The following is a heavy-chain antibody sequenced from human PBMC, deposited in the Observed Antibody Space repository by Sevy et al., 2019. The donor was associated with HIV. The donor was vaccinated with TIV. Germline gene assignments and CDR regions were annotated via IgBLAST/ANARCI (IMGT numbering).Heavy chain of an antibody. Sequence: GGCLRLSCAASGFTFDDYAMHWVRQAPGKGLEWVSGISWESGSVAYADSVKGRFTISRDNSDNSLYLQIRSLRPEDTAFYYCAQDRVRGTRMSGFDIWGQGTMVTVSS. D-gene: IGHD3-3*01. J-gene: IGHJ3*02. CDR1: GFTFDDYA. CDR2: ISWESGSV. CDR3: AQDRVRGTRMSGFDI. V-gene: IGHV3-9*01.